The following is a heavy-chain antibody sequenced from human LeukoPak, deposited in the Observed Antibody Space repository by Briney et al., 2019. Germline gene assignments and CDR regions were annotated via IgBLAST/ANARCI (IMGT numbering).Heavy chain of an antibody. J-gene: IGHJ4*02. Sequence: GGSLRLSCAASGFTFSSYAMSWVRQAPGKGLEWVSAISGSGGSTYYADSVKGRFTVSRDNSKNTLYLQMNSLRAEDTAVYYCAKEVGYDSSGYDDYWGQGTLVTVSS. V-gene: IGHV3-23*01. CDR1: GFTFSSYA. D-gene: IGHD3-22*01. CDR3: AKEVGYDSSGYDDY. CDR2: ISGSGGST.